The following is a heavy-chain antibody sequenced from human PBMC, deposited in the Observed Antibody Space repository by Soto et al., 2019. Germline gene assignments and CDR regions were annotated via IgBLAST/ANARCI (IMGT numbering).Heavy chain of an antibody. CDR2: IYHTGNA. J-gene: IGHJ5*02. CDR3: ARLWELPSWFDP. CDR1: GDSISNSRFY. Sequence: PSETLSLTCSVSGDSISNSRFYWAWIRQPPGEGLEWIGSIYHTGNAYYNPSLKSRVTISVDTSKNQFSLKLTSVTAADAALYYCARLWELPSWFDPWGQGSLVTVSS. D-gene: IGHD1-26*01. V-gene: IGHV4-39*01.